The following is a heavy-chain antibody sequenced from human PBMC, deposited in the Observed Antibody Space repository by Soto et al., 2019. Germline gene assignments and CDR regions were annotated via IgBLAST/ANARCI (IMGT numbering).Heavy chain of an antibody. J-gene: IGHJ5*02. CDR2: IWYDGSNK. CDR1: GFTFSSYG. D-gene: IGHD2-8*01. V-gene: IGHV3-33*01. Sequence: GGSLRLSCAASGFTFSSYGMHWVRQAPGKGLEWVAVIWYDGSNKYYADSVKGRFTISRDNSKNTLYLQMNSLRAEDTAVYYCARRKECTNGVCYSLWFDPWGQGTLVTVSS. CDR3: ARRKECTNGVCYSLWFDP.